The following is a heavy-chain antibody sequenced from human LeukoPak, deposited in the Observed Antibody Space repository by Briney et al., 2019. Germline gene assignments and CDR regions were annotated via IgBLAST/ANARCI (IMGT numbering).Heavy chain of an antibody. Sequence: ASVKVSCKASGYTFTGFYIHWVRQAPGQGLEWMGWINPNSGDTNYAQKFQGGVTTTTDTSINTAYMDLKRLRSDDSAIYYCARGPYDYWGQGTLVTVSS. V-gene: IGHV1-2*02. J-gene: IGHJ4*02. CDR3: ARGPYDY. CDR2: INPNSGDT. CDR1: GYTFTGFY.